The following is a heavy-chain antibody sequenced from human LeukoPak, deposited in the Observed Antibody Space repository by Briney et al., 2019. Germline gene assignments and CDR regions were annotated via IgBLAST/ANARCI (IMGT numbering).Heavy chain of an antibody. CDR3: AREDYYDSSGYYLDY. CDR1: GDSMSDSSYY. D-gene: IGHD3-22*01. CDR2: TFYNGRT. V-gene: IGHV4-39*07. Sequence: PSETLSLTCTVSGDSMSDSSYYWGWIRQPPGKGLEWIGSTFYNGRTYYKPSLKGRVTISVDTSKNQFSLKLSSVTAADTAVYYCAREDYYDSSGYYLDYWGQGTLVTVSS. J-gene: IGHJ4*02.